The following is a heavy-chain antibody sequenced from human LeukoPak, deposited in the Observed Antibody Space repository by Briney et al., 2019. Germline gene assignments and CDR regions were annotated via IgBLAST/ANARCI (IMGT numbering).Heavy chain of an antibody. Sequence: PGGSLRLPCAASGFTVSSNEMSWVRQAPGKGLDWVSSISGGSTYYADSRKGRFTISRDNSKNTLHLQMNSLRAEDTAVYYCARVFLGCYDPDYYYYMDVWGKGTTLTVSS. CDR1: GFTVSSNE. CDR2: ISGGST. D-gene: IGHD5-12*01. J-gene: IGHJ6*03. CDR3: ARVFLGCYDPDYYYYMDV. V-gene: IGHV3-38-3*01.